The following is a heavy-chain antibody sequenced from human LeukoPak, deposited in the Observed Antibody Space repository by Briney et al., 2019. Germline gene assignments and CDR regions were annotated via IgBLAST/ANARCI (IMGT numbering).Heavy chain of an antibody. V-gene: IGHV3-53*01. Sequence: GGSLRLSCAASGFTVGSNYMSWVRQAPGKGLEWVSVIYIGGSTYYSDSVQGRFTISRDISKSTLYLQMNSLRAEDTAVYYCARDWGYCSSTSCHVFDYWGQGTLVTVSS. CDR1: GFTVGSNY. D-gene: IGHD2-2*01. CDR2: IYIGGST. CDR3: ARDWGYCSSTSCHVFDY. J-gene: IGHJ4*02.